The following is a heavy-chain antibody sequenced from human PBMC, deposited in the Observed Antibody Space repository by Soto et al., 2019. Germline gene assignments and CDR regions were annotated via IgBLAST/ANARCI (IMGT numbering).Heavy chain of an antibody. D-gene: IGHD3-22*01. J-gene: IGHJ4*02. V-gene: IGHV3-23*01. Sequence: EVQLLESGGDLIQPGESLRLSCAASGFTFNIYAMTWVRQAPGKGLEWVSAISRYGDITYYADSVEGRFSISRDNSKNTLYLQMNSLRAEDTAVYYCAKDRYLDHDSRGYLFDNWGQGTLVTVSS. CDR2: ISRYGDIT. CDR3: AKDRYLDHDSRGYLFDN. CDR1: GFTFNIYA.